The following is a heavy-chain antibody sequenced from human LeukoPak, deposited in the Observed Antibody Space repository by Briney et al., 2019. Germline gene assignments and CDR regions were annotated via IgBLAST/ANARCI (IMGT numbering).Heavy chain of an antibody. CDR3: ARVPRIAARPYYFDY. J-gene: IGHJ4*02. D-gene: IGHD6-6*01. Sequence: SETLSLTCTVSGGSISSYYWSWIRQPPGKGLEWIGYIYCSGSTNYNPSLKSRVTISVDTSKNQFSLKLSSVTAADTAVYYCARVPRIAARPYYFDYWGQGTLVTVSS. CDR2: IYCSGST. CDR1: GGSISSYY. V-gene: IGHV4-59*01.